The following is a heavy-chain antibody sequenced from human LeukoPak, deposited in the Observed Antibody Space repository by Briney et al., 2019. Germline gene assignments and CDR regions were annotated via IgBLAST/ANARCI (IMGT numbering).Heavy chain of an antibody. V-gene: IGHV4-30-4*08. CDR1: GGSISSGDYY. CDR2: IYYSGST. D-gene: IGHD6-13*01. CDR3: ARAHIQQLVGWFDP. J-gene: IGHJ5*02. Sequence: SETLSLTSTVSGGSISSGDYYWSWIRQPPGKGLEWIGYIYYSGSTYYNPSLKSRVTISVDTSKNQFSLKLSSVTAADTAVYYCARAHIQQLVGWFDPWGQGTLVTVSS.